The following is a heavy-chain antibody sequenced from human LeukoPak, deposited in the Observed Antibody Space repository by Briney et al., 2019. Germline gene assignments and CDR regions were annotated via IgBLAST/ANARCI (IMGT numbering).Heavy chain of an antibody. CDR1: GFTFSRYW. CDR2: IKQDGSET. Sequence: HPGGSLRLSCAVSGFTFSRYWMTWVRQAPGKRLEWVANIKQDGSETYYVDSVKGRFTISRDNSKNSLYLQMNSLRAEDTAVYYCAREDNVWGNYQIGFFDYWGQGALVTVSS. J-gene: IGHJ4*02. D-gene: IGHD3-16*02. V-gene: IGHV3-7*01. CDR3: AREDNVWGNYQIGFFDY.